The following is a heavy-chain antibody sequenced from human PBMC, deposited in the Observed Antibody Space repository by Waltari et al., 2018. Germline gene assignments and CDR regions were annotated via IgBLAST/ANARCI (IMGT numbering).Heavy chain of an antibody. D-gene: IGHD1-26*01. CDR1: GGSIRSSNYY. V-gene: IGHV4-61*02. Sequence: QVQLQESGPGLVKPSQTLSLTCTVPGGSIRSSNYYWSWIRQPAGKGLEWIGRIYPIEATSYNPSLTSRVIISLDTSKNQFSLSLSSVTAADTAVYYCASGTLFDGVVSWGQGTLVTVSS. J-gene: IGHJ4*02. CDR2: IYPIEAT. CDR3: ASGTLFDGVVS.